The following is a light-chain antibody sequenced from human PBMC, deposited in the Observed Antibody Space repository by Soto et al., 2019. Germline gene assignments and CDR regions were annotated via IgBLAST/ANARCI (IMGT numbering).Light chain of an antibody. CDR2: DAS. Sequence: EIVLTQSPATLSLSPGERAALSCRASQSVSTYLAWYQQKFGQAPRLLIYDASNRATGIPARFSGSGSGTDFTLTISSLEPEDFAVYYCQQRSEWPITFGQGTRMESK. V-gene: IGKV3-11*01. J-gene: IGKJ5*01. CDR1: QSVSTY. CDR3: QQRSEWPIT.